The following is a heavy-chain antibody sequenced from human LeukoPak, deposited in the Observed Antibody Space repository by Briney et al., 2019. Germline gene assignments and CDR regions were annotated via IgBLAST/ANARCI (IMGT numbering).Heavy chain of an antibody. CDR3: ARYAAMDV. Sequence: GGSLRLSCAASGFTLSHYWMTWVRQAPGKGLEWVANIKQDGSEQYYVDSVKGRFTISRDNAKNSLYLQMNSLRAEDTAVYYCARYAAMDVWGQGTTVTVS. CDR1: GFTLSHYW. V-gene: IGHV3-7*01. D-gene: IGHD2-15*01. CDR2: IKQDGSEQ. J-gene: IGHJ6*02.